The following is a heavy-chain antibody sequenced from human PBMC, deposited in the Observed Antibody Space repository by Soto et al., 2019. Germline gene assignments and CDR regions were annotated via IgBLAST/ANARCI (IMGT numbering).Heavy chain of an antibody. D-gene: IGHD2-21*02. Sequence: EVRLVESGGDLVQPGGSLRLSCAASGFTLSNYNMNWVRQAPGKGLEWVSFISVSGGATYYTDSVKGRFTISRDIATNSVFLQMNSLRDEDTAVYYCARSRCDLTSRALDCWGQGTLVTVSS. J-gene: IGHJ4*02. CDR1: GFTLSNYN. CDR2: ISVSGGAT. CDR3: ARSRCDLTSRALDC. V-gene: IGHV3-48*02.